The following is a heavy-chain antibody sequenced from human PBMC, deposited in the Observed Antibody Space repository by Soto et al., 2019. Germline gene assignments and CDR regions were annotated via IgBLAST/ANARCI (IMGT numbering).Heavy chain of an antibody. V-gene: IGHV3-30*18. CDR2: ISYDGSNK. D-gene: IGHD4-17*01. CDR3: AKVPSPYGDYYYYMDV. Sequence: GGSLRLSCAASGFTFSSYGMHWVRQAPGKGLEWVAVISYDGSNKYYADSVKGRFTISRDNSKNTLYLQMNSLRAEDTAVYYCAKVPSPYGDYYYYMDVWGKGTTVTVSS. CDR1: GFTFSSYG. J-gene: IGHJ6*03.